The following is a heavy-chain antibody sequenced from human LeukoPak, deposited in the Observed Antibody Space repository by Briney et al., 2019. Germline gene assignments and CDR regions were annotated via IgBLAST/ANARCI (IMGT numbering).Heavy chain of an antibody. CDR3: AKDSLIAAAGYYFDY. J-gene: IGHJ4*02. V-gene: IGHV3-23*01. D-gene: IGHD6-13*01. Sequence: GGSLRLSCAASGITFSSYAMSWVRQAPGKGLEWVSAISGSGGSTYYADSVKGRFTISRDNSKNTLYLQMNSLRAEDTAVYYCAKDSLIAAAGYYFDYWGQGTLVTVSS. CDR1: GITFSSYA. CDR2: ISGSGGST.